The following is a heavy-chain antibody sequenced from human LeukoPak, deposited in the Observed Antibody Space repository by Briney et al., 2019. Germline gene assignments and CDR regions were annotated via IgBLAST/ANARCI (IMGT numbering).Heavy chain of an antibody. D-gene: IGHD5-12*01. Sequence: AGGSLRLSCVVSGFTFKTYSMNWVRQAPGKGLEWVPSISSGGTYVDYADSVKGRFTISRDNAKNSLYLQMNSLRAEDTAVFYCARDPGYSNSPYYLDYWGQGTLVTVSS. J-gene: IGHJ4*02. CDR2: ISSGGTYV. CDR3: ARDPGYSNSPYYLDY. V-gene: IGHV3-21*01. CDR1: GFTFKTYS.